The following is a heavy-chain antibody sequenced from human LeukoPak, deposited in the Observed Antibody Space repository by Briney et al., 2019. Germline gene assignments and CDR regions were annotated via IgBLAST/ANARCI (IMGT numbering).Heavy chain of an antibody. J-gene: IGHJ5*02. V-gene: IGHV3-48*04. CDR2: ISDSGKTR. Sequence: GGSLRLSCIASGFTLSRYIMNWVRQAPGKGLEWVSYISDSGKTRYNADSVKGRFTISRDNAKNSLYLQMNSLRGEDTAVYYCARDYSGWSLDPWGQGTLVTVSS. D-gene: IGHD5-12*01. CDR1: GFTLSRYI. CDR3: ARDYSGWSLDP.